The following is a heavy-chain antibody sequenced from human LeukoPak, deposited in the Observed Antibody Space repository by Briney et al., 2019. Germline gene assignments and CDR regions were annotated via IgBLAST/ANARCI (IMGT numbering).Heavy chain of an antibody. CDR3: ARVSPHFDTLTENWFDP. CDR1: GGSISSYY. J-gene: IGHJ5*02. V-gene: IGHV4-59*01. Sequence: SETLSLTCTVSGGSISSYYWTWIRQPPGKGLEWIGYMFYTGSTDYNPSLKSRVTMSIDTSKNQFSLKLSSVTAADTAVYYCARVSPHFDTLTENWFDPWGQGTLVTVSS. CDR2: MFYTGST. D-gene: IGHD3-9*01.